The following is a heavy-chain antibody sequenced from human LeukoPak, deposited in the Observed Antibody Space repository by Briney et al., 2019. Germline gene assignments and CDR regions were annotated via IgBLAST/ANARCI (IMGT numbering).Heavy chain of an antibody. CDR2: IWYDGSNK. Sequence: AGSLSLSCEAAGFTFSNYGMHWVRQAPGKGLEWVGVIWYDGSNKYYADSVKGRFTISRDNSKNTLYLQMTSLRAEDTAVYYCAVMGGEHLVLDYWGQGTLVTVSS. V-gene: IGHV3-33*01. D-gene: IGHD6-6*01. J-gene: IGHJ4*02. CDR1: GFTFSNYG. CDR3: AVMGGEHLVLDY.